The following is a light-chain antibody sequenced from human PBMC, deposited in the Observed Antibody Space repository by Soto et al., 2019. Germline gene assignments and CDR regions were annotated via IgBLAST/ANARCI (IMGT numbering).Light chain of an antibody. V-gene: IGKV2-28*01. CDR1: QSLLYSNGYNY. Sequence: EIVLTQSPLSLPVTPGEPASISCRSSQSLLYSNGYNYLVWYLQRPGQSPQLLIYLGSNRASGVPDRFSGRGSGTDFTLKISRVEAEDVGVYYCMQALLPPPTFGGGTKVEIK. J-gene: IGKJ4*01. CDR2: LGS. CDR3: MQALLPPPT.